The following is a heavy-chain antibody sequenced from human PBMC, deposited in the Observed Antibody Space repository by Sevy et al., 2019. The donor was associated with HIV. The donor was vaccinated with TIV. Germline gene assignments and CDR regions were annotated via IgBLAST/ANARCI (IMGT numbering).Heavy chain of an antibody. V-gene: IGHV1-69*13. J-gene: IGHJ6*02. D-gene: IGHD3-22*01. Sequence: ASVKVSCKASGGTFSSYAISWVRQAPGQGLEWMGGIIPIFGTANYAQKFQGRVTITADESTSTAYMGLSSLRSEDTAVYYCAREPMRTTYYYDSSGHEDYYYGMDVWGQGTTVTVSS. CDR1: GGTFSSYA. CDR2: IIPIFGTA. CDR3: AREPMRTTYYYDSSGHEDYYYGMDV.